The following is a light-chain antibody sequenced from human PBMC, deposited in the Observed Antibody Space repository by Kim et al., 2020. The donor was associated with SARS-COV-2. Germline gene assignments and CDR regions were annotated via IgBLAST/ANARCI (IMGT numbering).Light chain of an antibody. J-gene: IGKJ1*01. CDR1: QSVSSN. CDR3: QQYNKWPPWT. CDR2: GAS. V-gene: IGKV3-15*01. Sequence: EIVMTQSPATLSVSPGERATLSCRASQSVSSNLAWYQQKPGQAPRLLIHGASTRAIGIPARFSGSWSGTEFTLIISSLQSEDFALYYCQQYNKWPPWTFGQGTKVEIK.